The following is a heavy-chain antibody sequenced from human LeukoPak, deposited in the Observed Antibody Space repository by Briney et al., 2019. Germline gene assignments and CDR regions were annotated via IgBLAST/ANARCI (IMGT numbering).Heavy chain of an antibody. Sequence: SVKLSCKASGGTFSSYAISWVRQSPGQGLEWMGGIIPILGTANYAQKFQGRVTITADESTSTAYMGLSSLRSEDTAVYYCARDRAVLLWFGELFPYDAFDIWGQGTLVTVSS. V-gene: IGHV1-69*01. CDR1: GGTFSSYA. CDR3: ARDRAVLLWFGELFPYDAFDI. D-gene: IGHD3-10*01. J-gene: IGHJ3*02. CDR2: IIPILGTA.